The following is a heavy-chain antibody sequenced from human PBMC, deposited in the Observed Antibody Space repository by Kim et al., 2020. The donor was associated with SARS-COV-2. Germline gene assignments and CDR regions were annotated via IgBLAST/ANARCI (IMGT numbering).Heavy chain of an antibody. CDR1: GFTFDDYA. CDR2: ISWNSGSI. Sequence: GGSLRLSCAASGFTFDDYAMHWVRQAPGKGLEWVSGISWNSGSIGYADSVKGRFNISRDNAKNSLYLQMNSLRAEDTALYYCAKLDTAMVTGAFDIWGQGTMVTVSS. J-gene: IGHJ3*02. D-gene: IGHD5-18*01. V-gene: IGHV3-9*01. CDR3: AKLDTAMVTGAFDI.